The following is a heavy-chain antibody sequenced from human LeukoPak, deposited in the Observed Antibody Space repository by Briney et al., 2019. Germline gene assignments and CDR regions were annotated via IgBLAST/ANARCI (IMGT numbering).Heavy chain of an antibody. D-gene: IGHD6-13*01. Sequence: GGSLRLSCAASGFTFSSYAMGWVRQAPAKGLEWVSTISGSGGSTYFADSVKGRFTISRDNSKNTLYLQMNSLRAEDTAVYYCAKDRYTSSPNWFDPWGRGSLVTVSS. J-gene: IGHJ5*02. CDR2: ISGSGGST. CDR3: AKDRYTSSPNWFDP. V-gene: IGHV3-23*01. CDR1: GFTFSSYA.